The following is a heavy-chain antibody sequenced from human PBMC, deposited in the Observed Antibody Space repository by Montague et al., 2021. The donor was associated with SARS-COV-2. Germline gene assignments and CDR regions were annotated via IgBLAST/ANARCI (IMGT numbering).Heavy chain of an antibody. CDR3: ARGSGYSGYALAY. V-gene: IGHV4-59*01. J-gene: IGHJ4*02. CDR2: IYYSGGANYYPSRGT. Sequence: SETLSLTCTVSGDSITNYYWSWIRQSPGKGLEYIGYIYYSGGANYYPSRGTNYNPSFGSRVAISLDTSKNQFSLNLSSVTTADTAVYYCARGSGYSGYALAYWGQGTLVTVSS. D-gene: IGHD5-12*01. CDR1: GDSITNYY.